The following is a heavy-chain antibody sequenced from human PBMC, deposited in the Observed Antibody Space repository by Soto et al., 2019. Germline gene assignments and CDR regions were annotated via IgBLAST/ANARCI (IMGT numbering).Heavy chain of an antibody. V-gene: IGHV4-61*01. CDR3: ARANHARNAFDF. Sequence: PSETLSLTCTVSGGSVSSGSYYWSWIRQPPGKGLEWIGYIYYSGSTNYNPSLKSRVTISVDTSKNQFSLKLSSVTAADTAVYYCARANHARNAFDFWCQGTMLTVSS. CDR1: GGSVSSGSYY. J-gene: IGHJ3*01. CDR2: IYYSGST.